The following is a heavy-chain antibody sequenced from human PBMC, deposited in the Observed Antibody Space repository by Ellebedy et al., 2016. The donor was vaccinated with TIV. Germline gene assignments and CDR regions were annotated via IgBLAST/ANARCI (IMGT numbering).Heavy chain of an antibody. D-gene: IGHD5-12*01. CDR2: ISPYTGDT. J-gene: IGHJ4*02. V-gene: IGHV1-18*04. CDR1: GYPFTTYS. Sequence: ASVKVSCKASGYPFTTYSISWVRQAPGQGPKWMGWISPYTGDTNYARKVQGRVTLTTDTSTSTAFMELRSLTSDDTAVYYCTRDMVQGMVAKYLWFDYWGQGTPVTVSS. CDR3: TRDMVQGMVAKYLWFDY.